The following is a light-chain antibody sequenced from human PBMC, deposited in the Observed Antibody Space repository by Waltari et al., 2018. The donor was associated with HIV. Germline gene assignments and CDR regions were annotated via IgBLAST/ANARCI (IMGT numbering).Light chain of an antibody. V-gene: IGKV1-39*01. Sequence: DIQMTQSPSSLSASVGDRVTITCRASQSISSYLNWYQQKPGKAPKLLIYAASSLQSGVPSRFSGSGSGTDFTLTISSLQPGDFATYYCQQTYSTPDTFGQGTKLEIK. J-gene: IGKJ2*01. CDR3: QQTYSTPDT. CDR2: AAS. CDR1: QSISSY.